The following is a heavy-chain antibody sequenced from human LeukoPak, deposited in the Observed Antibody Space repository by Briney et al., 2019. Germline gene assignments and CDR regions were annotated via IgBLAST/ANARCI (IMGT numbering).Heavy chain of an antibody. D-gene: IGHD1-26*01. CDR3: ARGRSFYSGSYEAINWFDP. CDR2: INPNSGGT. Sequence: ASVKVSCKASGYTFTGYYMHWVRQAPGQGLEWMGRINPNSGGTNYAQKFQGRVTMTRDTSISTAYMELCRLRSDDTAVYYCARGRSFYSGSYEAINWFDPWGQGTLVTVSS. V-gene: IGHV1-2*06. J-gene: IGHJ5*02. CDR1: GYTFTGYY.